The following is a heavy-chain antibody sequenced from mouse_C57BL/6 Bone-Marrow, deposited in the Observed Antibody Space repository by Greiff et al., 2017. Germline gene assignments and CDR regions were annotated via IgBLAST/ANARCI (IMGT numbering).Heavy chain of an antibody. D-gene: IGHD1-1*01. CDR3: ARDRDYGSWFAY. CDR1: GYTFTSYW. J-gene: IGHJ3*01. V-gene: IGHV1-69*01. CDR2: IDPSDSYT. Sequence: VQLQQPGAELVMPGASVKLSCKASGYTFTSYWMHWVKQRPGQGLEWIGEIDPSDSYTNYNQKFKGKSTLTVDKSSSTAYMQLSSLKSEDAAVYYWARDRDYGSWFAYWGQGTLVTVSA.